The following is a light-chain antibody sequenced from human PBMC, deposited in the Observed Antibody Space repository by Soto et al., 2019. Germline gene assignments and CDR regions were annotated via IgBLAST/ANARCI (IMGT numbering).Light chain of an antibody. J-gene: IGKJ1*01. CDR3: QQYNNSLWT. V-gene: IGKV3-20*01. Sequence: ETELTQSPGTLSLSPGERATLSCRASQSVSSTYLAWYQQKPGQAPRLLIYGASSRATGIPDRFSGSGSGTDFTLTISRLEPEDFAVYYCQQYNNSLWTFGQGTKVDIK. CDR2: GAS. CDR1: QSVSSTY.